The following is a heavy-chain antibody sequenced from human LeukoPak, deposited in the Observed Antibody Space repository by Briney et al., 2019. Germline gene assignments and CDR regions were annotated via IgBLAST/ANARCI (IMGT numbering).Heavy chain of an antibody. CDR3: AKDDYGGNSEL. V-gene: IGHV3-23*01. D-gene: IGHD4-23*01. J-gene: IGHJ4*02. CDR2: ISGSGGGT. CDR1: GFTFSSYA. Sequence: GGSLRLSCAASGFTFSSYAMSWVRQAPGKGLEWVSAISGSGGGTYYADSVKGRFTISRDNSKNTLYLRMNSLRAEDTAAYYCAKDDYGGNSELWGQGTLVTVSS.